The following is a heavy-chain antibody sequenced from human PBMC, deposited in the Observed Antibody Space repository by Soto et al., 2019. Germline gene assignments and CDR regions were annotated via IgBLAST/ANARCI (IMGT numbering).Heavy chain of an antibody. V-gene: IGHV1-18*01. D-gene: IGHD1-1*01. Sequence: GASVKVSCKASGYTFTNYGISWVRRAPGQGLEWMGWISAYNGNTNYAQKVQGRVTMTTDTSTSTAYMELRSLRSDDTAVYYCARDSGRLEPDYYYGMDVWGQGTTVTVSS. CDR1: GYTFTNYG. CDR3: ARDSGRLEPDYYYGMDV. CDR2: ISAYNGNT. J-gene: IGHJ6*02.